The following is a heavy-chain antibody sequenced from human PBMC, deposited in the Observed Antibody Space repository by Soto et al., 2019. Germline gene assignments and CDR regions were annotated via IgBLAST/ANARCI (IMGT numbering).Heavy chain of an antibody. J-gene: IGHJ6*02. CDR1: GFTFSSYA. D-gene: IGHD4-17*01. CDR2: ISGSGGST. V-gene: IGHV3-23*01. CDR3: AKTVTTVTDYGMDV. Sequence: GGSLRLSCAASGFTFSSYAMSWVRQAPGKGLEWASAISGSGGSTYYADSVKGRFTISRDNSKNTLYLQMNSLRAEDTAVYYCAKTVTTVTDYGMDVWGQGTTVTVSS.